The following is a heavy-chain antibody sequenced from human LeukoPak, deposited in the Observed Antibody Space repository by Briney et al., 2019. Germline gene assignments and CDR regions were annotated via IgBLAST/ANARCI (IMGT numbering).Heavy chain of an antibody. J-gene: IGHJ4*02. CDR1: GFTFNSYW. CDR3: ARGHTYYDILTGYKLIDY. D-gene: IGHD3-9*01. CDR2: IKQDGSEK. V-gene: IGHV3-7*01. Sequence: GGSLRLSCAASGFTFNSYWMRWVRQAPGKGLEWVARIKQDGSEKYYVDSVKGRFTISRDNAKKSLYLQMNSLRAEDTAGYYCARGHTYYDILTGYKLIDYWGQGTLVTVSS.